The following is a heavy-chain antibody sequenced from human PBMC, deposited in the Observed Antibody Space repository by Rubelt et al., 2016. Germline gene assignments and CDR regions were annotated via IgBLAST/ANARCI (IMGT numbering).Heavy chain of an antibody. CDR2: IYNTGNT. CDR1: SGSMKNDH. Sequence: QVQLQQSGPGLVKPSETLSLTCSVSSGSMKNDHWSWIRQTPGQGLEWIGNIYNTGNTDYSVSLQGRLTLSLDTSTTQSPLTVGPLTAADTAGYYCARLKVYAASYYYCYMDVWGNGATVTVSS. CDR3: ARLKVYAASYYYCYMDV. J-gene: IGHJ6*03. D-gene: IGHD2-8*01. V-gene: IGHV4-59*12.